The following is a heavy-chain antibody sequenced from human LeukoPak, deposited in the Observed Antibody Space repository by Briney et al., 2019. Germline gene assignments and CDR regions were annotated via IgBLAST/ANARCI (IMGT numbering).Heavy chain of an antibody. CDR2: VSDSGGST. CDR3: AKGGGWLYYFDY. CDR1: GFSFSDYG. J-gene: IGHJ4*02. Sequence: PGRSLRLSCAASGFSFSDYGIHWVRQAPGKGLEWVSAVSDSGGSTYYADSVKGRLTISRDNSKNTLYLQMNSLRAEDTAVYYCAKGGGWLYYFDYWGQGTLVTVSS. V-gene: IGHV3-23*01. D-gene: IGHD6-19*01.